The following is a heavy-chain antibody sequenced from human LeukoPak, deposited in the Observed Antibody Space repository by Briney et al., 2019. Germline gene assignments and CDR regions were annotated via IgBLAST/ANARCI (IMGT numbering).Heavy chain of an antibody. CDR3: ARGAGWNYFGY. V-gene: IGHV3-66*02. CDR2: FYVGGET. CDR1: GFSISSYY. J-gene: IGHJ4*02. D-gene: IGHD6-19*01. Sequence: GGSLRLFCAASGFSISSYYMSWVRQAPGKALEWVSVFYVGGETYYADSVQGRFTISRDSSKNTLYLQMNSLRTDDTAVYYCARGAGWNYFGYWGQGTLITVSS.